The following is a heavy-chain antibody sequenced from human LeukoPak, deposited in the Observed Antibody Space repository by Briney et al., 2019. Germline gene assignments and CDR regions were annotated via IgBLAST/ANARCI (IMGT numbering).Heavy chain of an antibody. J-gene: IGHJ4*02. CDR3: ARDLMGPGAAAGTLIDY. Sequence: GGSLRLFCTASGFTFSSYAMLWVRQAPGNRLYSWAVISYDGSNKYYADSVKGRFTISRDNSKNTLYLQMNSLRAEDTAVYYCARDLMGPGAAAGTLIDYWGQGTLVTVSS. V-gene: IGHV3-30*04. CDR1: GFTFSSYA. CDR2: ISYDGSNK. D-gene: IGHD6-13*01.